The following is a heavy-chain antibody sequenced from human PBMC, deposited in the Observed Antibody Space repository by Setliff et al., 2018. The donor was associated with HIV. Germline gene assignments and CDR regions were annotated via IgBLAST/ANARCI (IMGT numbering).Heavy chain of an antibody. CDR2: IYYSGST. J-gene: IGHJ4*02. V-gene: IGHV4-59*08. CDR1: GGSISSYY. D-gene: IGHD5-18*01. Sequence: KASETLSLTCTVSGGSISSYYWSWIRQPPGKGLEWIGYIYYSGSTNYNPSLKSRVTISVDTSKNQFSLKLSSVTAADTAVYYCARHWSVDTAMDFDYWGQGTLVTVSS. CDR3: ARHWSVDTAMDFDY.